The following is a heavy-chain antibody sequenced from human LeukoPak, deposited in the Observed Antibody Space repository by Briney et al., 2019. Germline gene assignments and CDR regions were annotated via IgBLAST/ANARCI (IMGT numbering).Heavy chain of an antibody. Sequence: PSETLSLTCTVFGGSISSYYWSWIRQPAGKGLEWIGYIYYSGSTKYKSSLKSRVTISVDTSKNQFSLKLSSVTAADTAVYYCARGKEVITMLRGLKPGYYFDYWGQGTLVTVSS. CDR3: ARGKEVITMLRGLKPGYYFDY. V-gene: IGHV4-59*01. CDR1: GGSISSYY. J-gene: IGHJ4*02. CDR2: IYYSGST. D-gene: IGHD3-10*01.